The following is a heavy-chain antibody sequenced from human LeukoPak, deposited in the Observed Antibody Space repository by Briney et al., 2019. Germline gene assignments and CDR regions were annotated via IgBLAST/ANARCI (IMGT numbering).Heavy chain of an antibody. D-gene: IGHD5-18*01. CDR2: IYPGDSDT. CDR1: GYRFTSYW. CDR3: ARHEDTAMVQAY. J-gene: IGHJ4*02. Sequence: GESLKISRHGSGYRFTSYWLGWVRPVPGKGLGWMGFIYPGDSDTRYSPSFQGQVTIAADKSISTAYLQWSRLKAADTAMYYCARHEDTAMVQAYWGQGTLVTVSS. V-gene: IGHV5-51*01.